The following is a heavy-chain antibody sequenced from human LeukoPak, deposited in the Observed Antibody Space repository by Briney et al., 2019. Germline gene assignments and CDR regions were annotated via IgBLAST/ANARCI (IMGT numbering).Heavy chain of an antibody. CDR3: ARQSQHSGYQAPDY. V-gene: IGHV4-59*08. J-gene: IGHJ4*02. Sequence: SETLSLTCTVSGDSITGYYWSWVRQPPGKGLEWIGCIYPSGNTNYNPSLKSPISISVDTSKNQFSLKLSSVTAADTAVYYCARQSQHSGYQAPDYWGQGTLVTVSS. D-gene: IGHD5-12*01. CDR2: IYPSGNT. CDR1: GDSITGYY.